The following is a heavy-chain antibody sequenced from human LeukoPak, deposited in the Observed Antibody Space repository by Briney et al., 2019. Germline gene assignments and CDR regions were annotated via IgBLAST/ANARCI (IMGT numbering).Heavy chain of an antibody. CDR1: EGTFSSYA. V-gene: IGHV1-69*01. D-gene: IGHD2-15*01. J-gene: IGHJ4*02. CDR2: IIPIFGTA. Sequence: VKVSCKASEGTFSSYAISWVRQAPGQGLEWMGGIIPIFGTANYAQKFQGRVTITADESTSTAYMELSSLRSEDTAVYYCARLLGSGGTYGSRVDYWGQGTLVTVSS. CDR3: ARLLGSGGTYGSRVDY.